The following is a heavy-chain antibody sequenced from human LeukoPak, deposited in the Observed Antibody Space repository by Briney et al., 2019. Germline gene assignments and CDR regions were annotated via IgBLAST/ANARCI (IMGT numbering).Heavy chain of an antibody. CDR2: INTNTGNP. CDR3: ARVQYNYGPDY. Sequence: ASVKVSCKASGYTFTSYALNWVRQAPGQGFEWMGCINTNTGNPTYAQGFTGRFVFSLDTSVSTAYLQISSLKAEDTAIYYCARVQYNYGPDYWGQGTLVTVSS. CDR1: GYTFTSYA. D-gene: IGHD5-18*01. V-gene: IGHV7-4-1*02. J-gene: IGHJ4*02.